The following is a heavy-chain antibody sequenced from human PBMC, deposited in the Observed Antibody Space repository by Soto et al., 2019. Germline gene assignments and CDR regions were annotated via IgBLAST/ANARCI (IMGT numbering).Heavy chain of an antibody. Sequence: EVQLLESGGGLVQPGGSLRLSCAVSGFTFSNYAMSWVRQAPGKGLEWVSGINRSGESTYYVDSVKGRFTISRDNSKKTLYLQMSGLGVEDTAVYYCAKTYYYGSGSFPRFDPWGQGTLVTVSS. D-gene: IGHD3-10*01. CDR1: GFTFSNYA. J-gene: IGHJ5*02. CDR2: INRSGEST. CDR3: AKTYYYGSGSFPRFDP. V-gene: IGHV3-23*01.